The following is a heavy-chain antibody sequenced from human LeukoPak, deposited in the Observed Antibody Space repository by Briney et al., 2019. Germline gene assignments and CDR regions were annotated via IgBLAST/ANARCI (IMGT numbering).Heavy chain of an antibody. Sequence: SETLSLTRTVSGGSISSGSYYGSWIRQPAGKGLEWIGRIYTSGSTNYNPSLKTRVTISVDTSKNQFSLKLSSVTAADTAVYYCARDIGYCSSTSCPRVDNWFDPWGQGTLVTVSS. CDR3: ARDIGYCSSTSCPRVDNWFDP. CDR1: GGSISSGSYY. CDR2: IYTSGST. D-gene: IGHD2-2*01. J-gene: IGHJ5*02. V-gene: IGHV4-61*02.